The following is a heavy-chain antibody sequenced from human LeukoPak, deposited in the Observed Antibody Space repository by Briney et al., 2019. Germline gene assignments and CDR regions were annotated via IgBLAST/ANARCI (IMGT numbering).Heavy chain of an antibody. J-gene: IGHJ6*02. Sequence: GGSLRLSCAASGFTFSSYWMHWVRQAPGKGLVWVSRINSDGSSTSYADSVKGRFTISRDNAKNTLYLQMNSLRAEDTAVCYCARLTSGSYPYYYYGMDVWGQGTTVTVSS. V-gene: IGHV3-74*01. CDR3: ARLTSGSYPYYYYGMDV. D-gene: IGHD1-26*01. CDR1: GFTFSSYW. CDR2: INSDGSST.